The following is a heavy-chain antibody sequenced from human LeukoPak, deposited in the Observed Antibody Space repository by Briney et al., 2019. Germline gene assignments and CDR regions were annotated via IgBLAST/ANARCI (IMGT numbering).Heavy chain of an antibody. CDR3: ARDYVYAFDY. J-gene: IGHJ4*02. Sequence: GESLKISCAASGFSFSSYSINWVRQAPGKGLEWVSYISGDGNAKHYTDSVKGRFTISRDNAKNALYLQMNSLRAEDTAVYSCARDYVYAFDYWGQGTLVTVSS. CDR2: ISGDGNAK. D-gene: IGHD2/OR15-2a*01. CDR1: GFSFSSYS. V-gene: IGHV3-48*01.